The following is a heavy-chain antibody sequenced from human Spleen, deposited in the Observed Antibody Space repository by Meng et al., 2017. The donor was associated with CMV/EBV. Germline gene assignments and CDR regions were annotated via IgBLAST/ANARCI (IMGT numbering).Heavy chain of an antibody. V-gene: IGHV3-30-3*01. Sequence: LSLTCAASGFSFNYYAMHWVRQAPGKGLEWVALISDDGNTESYADSVKGRVSISRDNSKNTVYLQMNSLRTEDTAVYYCARVKLRFLEWLSYYYYYGMDVWGQGTTVTVSS. CDR1: GFSFNYYA. CDR2: ISDDGNTE. J-gene: IGHJ6*02. D-gene: IGHD3-3*01. CDR3: ARVKLRFLEWLSYYYYYGMDV.